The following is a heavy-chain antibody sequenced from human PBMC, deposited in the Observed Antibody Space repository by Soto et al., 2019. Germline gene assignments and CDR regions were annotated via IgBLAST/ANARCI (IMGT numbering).Heavy chain of an antibody. D-gene: IGHD6-6*01. CDR3: AKVRYSSPLGYYYGMDV. CDR1: RVAFSKFI. Sequence: QAQLEQSGGEVEKPGSSVKVSCKASRVAFSKFIVTWVRQAPGLGLEWVGGIIPIFGTANYAQKFQGRVTITADESTSTSYREVKNLRSEDPAVYYCAKVRYSSPLGYYYGMDVWGQGPTVTVSS. J-gene: IGHJ6*02. CDR2: IIPIFGTA. V-gene: IGHV1-69*01.